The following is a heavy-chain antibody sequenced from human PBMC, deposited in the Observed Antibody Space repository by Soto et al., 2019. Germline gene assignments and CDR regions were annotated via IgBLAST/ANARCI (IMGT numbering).Heavy chain of an antibody. V-gene: IGHV3-33*01. D-gene: IGHD3-9*01. J-gene: IGHJ6*02. CDR1: GFTFSSYG. CDR2: IWYDGSNK. CDR3: ASDLPSDKYYYGMDV. Sequence: PGGSLRLSCAASGFTFSSYGMHWVRQAPGKGLEWVAVIWYDGSNKYYADSVKGRFTISRDNSKNTLYLQMNSLRAEDTAVYYCASDLPSDKYYYGMDVWGQGTTVTAP.